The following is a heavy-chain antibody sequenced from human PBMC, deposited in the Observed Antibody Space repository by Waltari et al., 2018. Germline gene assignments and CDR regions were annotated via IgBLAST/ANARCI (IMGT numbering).Heavy chain of an antibody. J-gene: IGHJ4*02. CDR3: AKDRQGVWDY. V-gene: IGHV3-23*01. Sequence: VQVLESGGGLVQPGGSLSLSCAASGFTFSSYSMTWVRQAPGKGLEWVSAIPGDGGSTYYADSVKGRFTISRDNSKNTVYLQMNSLRAKDTAIYYCAKDRQGVWDYWGQGTLVTVSS. CDR2: IPGDGGST. CDR1: GFTFSSYS. D-gene: IGHD2-8*01.